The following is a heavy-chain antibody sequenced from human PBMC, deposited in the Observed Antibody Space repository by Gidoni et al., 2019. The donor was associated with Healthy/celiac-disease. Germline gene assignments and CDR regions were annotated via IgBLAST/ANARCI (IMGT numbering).Heavy chain of an antibody. CDR3: AREKSDIVVVVAAMNWFDP. J-gene: IGHJ5*02. CDR2: INPNSGGT. D-gene: IGHD2-15*01. CDR1: GYTFTGYY. V-gene: IGHV1-2*02. Sequence: QVQLVQSGAEVKKPGASVKVSCKASGYTFTGYYMHWVRQAPGQGLEWMGWINPNSGGTNYAQKFQGRVTMTRDTSISTAYMELSRLRSDDTAVYYCAREKSDIVVVVAAMNWFDPWGQGTLVTVSS.